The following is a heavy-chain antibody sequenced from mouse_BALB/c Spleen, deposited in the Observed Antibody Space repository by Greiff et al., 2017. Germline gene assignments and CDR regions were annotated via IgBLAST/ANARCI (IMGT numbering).Heavy chain of an antibody. D-gene: IGHD2-4*01. CDR2: ISSGGSYT. CDR3: ARFPPPSAMITTTGFAY. J-gene: IGHJ3*01. Sequence: EVKLMESGGGLVKPGGSLKLSCAASGFTFSSYAMSWVRQTPEKRLEWVATISSGGSYTYYPDSVKGRFTISRDNAKNTLYLQMSSLRSEDTAMYDCARFPPPSAMITTTGFAYWGQGTLVTVSA. V-gene: IGHV5-9-3*01. CDR1: GFTFSSYA.